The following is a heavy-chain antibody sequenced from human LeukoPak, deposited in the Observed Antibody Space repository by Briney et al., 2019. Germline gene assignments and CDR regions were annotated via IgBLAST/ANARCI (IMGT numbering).Heavy chain of an antibody. V-gene: IGHV1-8*01. CDR2: MNPNSGDT. J-gene: IGHJ4*02. CDR3: TRSGFGGGVHFDY. D-gene: IGHD3-16*01. Sequence: ASVKVSCKASGYTFTNYDINWVRQAAGQGLEWMGWMNPNSGDTGYVEKFQGRVTMTRDTSMNTAYMELSSLRSEDTAVYYCTRSGFGGGVHFDYWGKGTPVTVSS. CDR1: GYTFTNYD.